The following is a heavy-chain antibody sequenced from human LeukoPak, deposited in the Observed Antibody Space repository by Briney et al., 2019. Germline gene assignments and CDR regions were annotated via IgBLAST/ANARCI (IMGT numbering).Heavy chain of an antibody. V-gene: IGHV3-23*01. CDR3: TKDRRESTY. J-gene: IGHJ4*02. D-gene: IGHD3-10*01. CDR1: GFTFSSYA. CDR2: VSGTGT. Sequence: KTGGSLRLSCAASGFTFSSYAMNWVRQAPGKGLEWVSVVSGTGTYYADSVKGRFTISRDNSKNMLYLQMNSLSAEDTAVYYCTKDRRESTYWGQGTLVTVSS.